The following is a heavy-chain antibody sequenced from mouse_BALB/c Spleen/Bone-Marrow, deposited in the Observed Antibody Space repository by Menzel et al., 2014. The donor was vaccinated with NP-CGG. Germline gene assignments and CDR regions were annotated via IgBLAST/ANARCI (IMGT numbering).Heavy chain of an antibody. Sequence: SGAELARPGASVKLSCKASGYTFTSCWMQWVKQRPGQGLEWIGAIYPGDGDTRYTQKFKGKATLTADKSSSTAYMQRRSLASEASAVCSCARDVKSPAWFAYWGQGTLVTVSA. J-gene: IGHJ3*01. CDR1: GYTFTSCW. CDR3: ARDVKSPAWFAY. V-gene: IGHV1-87*01. CDR2: IYPGDGDT.